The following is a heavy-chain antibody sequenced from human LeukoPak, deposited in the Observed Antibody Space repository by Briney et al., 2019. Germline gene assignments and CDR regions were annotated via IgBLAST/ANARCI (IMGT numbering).Heavy chain of an antibody. Sequence: GGSLRLSCEASGFTFSSYEMNWVRQDPGKGREWISYISSGVVTIYYAESVRGRFTVSRDNTKNSLFLHIKSLIAEDTAVYFCERDDYDIVTGYYSMYSYGVDVWGQGTAVTVSS. CDR3: ERDDYDIVTGYYSMYSYGVDV. CDR1: GFTFSSYE. J-gene: IGHJ6*02. D-gene: IGHD3-9*01. CDR2: ISSGVVTI. V-gene: IGHV3-48*03.